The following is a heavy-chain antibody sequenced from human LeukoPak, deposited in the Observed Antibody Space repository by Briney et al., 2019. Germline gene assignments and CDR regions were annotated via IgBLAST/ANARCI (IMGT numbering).Heavy chain of an antibody. V-gene: IGHV3-23*01. CDR3: AKNYGSGTYYNYFDS. Sequence: SGGSLRLSCAASGFPFSSFAMSWVRRAPGKGLDWVSSISSSGGATYYADSVKGRFSISRDNSANTLYLQINSLRAEDTAVFYCAKNYGSGTYYNYFDSWGPGTLVTVSS. CDR1: GFPFSSFA. CDR2: ISSSGGAT. D-gene: IGHD3-10*01. J-gene: IGHJ4*02.